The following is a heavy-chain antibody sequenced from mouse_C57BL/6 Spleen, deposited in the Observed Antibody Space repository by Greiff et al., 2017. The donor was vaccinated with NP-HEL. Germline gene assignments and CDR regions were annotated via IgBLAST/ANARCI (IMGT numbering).Heavy chain of an antibody. J-gene: IGHJ2*01. CDR3: ASGRGNWED. CDR2: IYPSDSET. D-gene: IGHD4-1*01. Sequence: QVQLQQPGAELVRPGSSVKLSCKASGYTFTSYWMDWVKQRPGQGLEWIGNIYPSDSETHYNQKFKDKATLTVDKSSSTAYMQLSSLTSEDSAVYYCASGRGNWEDWGQGTTLTVSS. CDR1: GYTFTSYW. V-gene: IGHV1-61*01.